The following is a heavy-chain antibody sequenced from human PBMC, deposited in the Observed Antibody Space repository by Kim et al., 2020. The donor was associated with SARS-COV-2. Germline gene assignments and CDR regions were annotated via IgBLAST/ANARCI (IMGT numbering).Heavy chain of an antibody. V-gene: IGHV4-30-2*01. Sequence: SETLSLTCAVSGGSISSGGYSWSWIRQPPGKGLDWIGYIYHSGSTYYNPSLKSRVTISVDRSKNQFSLKLSSVTAADTAVYYCARDVGGSYSFDYWGQGTLVTVSS. J-gene: IGHJ4*02. CDR1: GGSISSGGYS. D-gene: IGHD1-26*01. CDR3: ARDVGGSYSFDY. CDR2: IYHSGST.